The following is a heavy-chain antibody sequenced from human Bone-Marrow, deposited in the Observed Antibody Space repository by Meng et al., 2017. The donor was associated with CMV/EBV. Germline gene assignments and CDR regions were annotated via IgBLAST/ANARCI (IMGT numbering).Heavy chain of an antibody. CDR1: GSTFSTSW. D-gene: IGHD6-13*01. V-gene: IGHV3-23*03. CDR2: IYSGGSST. Sequence: GGSLRLSCAASGSTFSTSWMHWVRQAPGKGLEWVSVIYSGGSSTYYADSVKGRFTISRDNSKNTLYLQMNSLRAEDTAVYYCARREGDSSGMDVWGQGTTVTVSS. J-gene: IGHJ6*02. CDR3: ARREGDSSGMDV.